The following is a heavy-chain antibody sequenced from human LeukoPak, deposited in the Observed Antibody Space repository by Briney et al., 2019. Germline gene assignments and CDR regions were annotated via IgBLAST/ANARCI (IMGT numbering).Heavy chain of an antibody. D-gene: IGHD3-9*01. Sequence: PSETLSLTCAVYGGSFSGYCWSWIRQPPGKGLEWIGEINHSGSTNYNPSLKSRVTISVDTSKNQFSLKLRSATAADTAVYYCARPSGDILTGYYGLWGQGTLVTVSS. CDR1: GGSFSGYC. CDR2: INHSGST. J-gene: IGHJ4*02. V-gene: IGHV4-34*01. CDR3: ARPSGDILTGYYGL.